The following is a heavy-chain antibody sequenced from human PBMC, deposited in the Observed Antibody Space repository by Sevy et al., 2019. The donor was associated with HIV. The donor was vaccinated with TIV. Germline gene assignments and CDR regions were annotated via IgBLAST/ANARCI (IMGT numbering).Heavy chain of an antibody. CDR3: ARSVEGHFDY. CDR2: MTSDTRTI. D-gene: IGHD1-1*01. V-gene: IGHV3-48*02. J-gene: IGHJ4*02. CDR1: GFKFSVYS. Sequence: GGSLRLSCAASGFKFSVYSMNWVRQAPGKGLEWISYMTSDTRTIKYAESVKGRFTIYREKARNSVYLQRNGLTDEDTAVYYCARSVEGHFDYWGQGTLVTVSS.